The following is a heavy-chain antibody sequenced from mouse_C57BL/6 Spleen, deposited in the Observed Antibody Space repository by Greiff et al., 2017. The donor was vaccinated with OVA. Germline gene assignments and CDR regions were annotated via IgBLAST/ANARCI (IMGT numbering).Heavy chain of an antibody. CDR3: ARVGYEAYYAMDY. CDR1: GYSFTGYY. J-gene: IGHJ4*01. Sequence: VQLKQSGPELVKPGASVKISCKASGYSFTGYYMHWVKQSHGNILDWIGYIYPYNGVSSYNQKFKGKATLTVAKSSSTAYMELRSLTSEDSAGYYCARVGYEAYYAMDYWGQGTSVTVSS. D-gene: IGHD2-14*01. V-gene: IGHV1-31*01. CDR2: IYPYNGVS.